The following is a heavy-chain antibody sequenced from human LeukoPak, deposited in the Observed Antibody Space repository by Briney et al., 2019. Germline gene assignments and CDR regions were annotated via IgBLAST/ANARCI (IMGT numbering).Heavy chain of an antibody. CDR1: GGSISSYC. V-gene: IGHV4-39*01. Sequence: SETLSLTCTVSGGSISSYCWGWIRQPPGKGLEWIGSICYSGSTYYNPSLKSRVSMSVATSKIQFSLKLTSVTAADTAVYYCARLQDSGSRVDSWGQGTLVTVSS. D-gene: IGHD3-10*01. J-gene: IGHJ4*02. CDR2: ICYSGST. CDR3: ARLQDSGSRVDS.